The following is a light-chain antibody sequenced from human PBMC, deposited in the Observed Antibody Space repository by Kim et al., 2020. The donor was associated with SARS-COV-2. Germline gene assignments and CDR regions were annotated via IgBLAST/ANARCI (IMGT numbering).Light chain of an antibody. J-gene: IGKJ3*01. CDR1: QSVSSSF. CDR2: GAS. Sequence: SPGERAPLSCRASQSVSSSFLAWYQQKPGQAPRLLIYGASSRATGIPDRFSGSGSGTDFTLTISRLEPEDFAVYYCQHYGSSLFTFGPGTKVDIK. V-gene: IGKV3-20*01. CDR3: QHYGSSLFT.